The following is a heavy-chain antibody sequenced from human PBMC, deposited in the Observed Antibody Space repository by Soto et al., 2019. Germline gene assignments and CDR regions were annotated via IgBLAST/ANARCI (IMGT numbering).Heavy chain of an antibody. V-gene: IGHV3-23*01. Sequence: EVQLLESGGGLVQPGGSLRLSCAASGFTFSSYAMRWVRQAPGKGLEWVSAISGSGGSTYYADSVKGRFTISRDNSKNTVYLQMNSLTGDDTAVYYCARRGSGSYYDYWGQGTLVTVSS. CDR1: GFTFSSYA. CDR2: ISGSGGST. D-gene: IGHD1-26*01. J-gene: IGHJ4*02. CDR3: ARRGSGSYYDY.